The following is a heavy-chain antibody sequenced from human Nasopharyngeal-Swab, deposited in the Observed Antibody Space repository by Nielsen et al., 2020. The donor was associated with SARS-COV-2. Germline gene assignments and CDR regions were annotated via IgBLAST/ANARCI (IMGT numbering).Heavy chain of an antibody. CDR2: INHSGST. D-gene: IGHD3-9*01. V-gene: IGHV4-34*01. Sequence: WIRQPPGKGLEWIGEINHSGSTNYNPSLKSRVTISVDTSKNQFSLKLSSATAADTAVYYCARGGPLLRYFPRNWFDPWGQGTLVTVSS. CDR3: ARGGPLLRYFPRNWFDP. J-gene: IGHJ5*02.